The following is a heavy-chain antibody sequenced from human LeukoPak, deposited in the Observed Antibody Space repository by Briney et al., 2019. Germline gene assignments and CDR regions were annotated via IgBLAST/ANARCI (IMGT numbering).Heavy chain of an antibody. CDR2: ISYDGSNK. D-gene: IGHD3-3*01. V-gene: IGHV3-30*03. J-gene: IGHJ6*02. CDR3: ARGQRGITIFGVVMDV. CDR1: TFTFSNYW. Sequence: GGSLRLSCAASTFTFSNYWMSWVRQAPGKGLEWVAVISYDGSNKYYADSVKGRFTISRDNSKNTLYLQMNSLRAEDTAVYYCARGQRGITIFGVVMDVWGQGTTVTVSS.